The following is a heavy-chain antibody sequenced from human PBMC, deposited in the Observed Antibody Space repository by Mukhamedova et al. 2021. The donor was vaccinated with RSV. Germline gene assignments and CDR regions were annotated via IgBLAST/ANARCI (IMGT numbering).Heavy chain of an antibody. CDR3: ARGIDGMDV. V-gene: IGHV3-21*01. CDR2: ISSSSSYI. J-gene: IGHJ6*02. Sequence: GKGLEWVSSISSSSSYIYYADSVKSRFTISRDNAKNSLYLQMNSLRAEDTAVYYCARGIDGMDVWGQGTTVTVSS. D-gene: IGHD2/OR15-2a*01.